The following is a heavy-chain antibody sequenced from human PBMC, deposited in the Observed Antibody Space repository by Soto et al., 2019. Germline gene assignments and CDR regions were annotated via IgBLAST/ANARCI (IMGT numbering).Heavy chain of an antibody. CDR3: ASTPYYYDSSGYYPGAFDI. V-gene: IGHV5-51*01. J-gene: IGHJ3*02. CDR1: GYSFTSYW. D-gene: IGHD3-22*01. Sequence: PGESLKISCKGSGYSFTSYWIGWVRQMPGKGLEWMGIIYPSDSDTRYSPSFQGQVTISADKSISTAYLQWSSLKASDTAMYYCASTPYYYDSSGYYPGAFDIWGQGTMVTVSS. CDR2: IYPSDSDT.